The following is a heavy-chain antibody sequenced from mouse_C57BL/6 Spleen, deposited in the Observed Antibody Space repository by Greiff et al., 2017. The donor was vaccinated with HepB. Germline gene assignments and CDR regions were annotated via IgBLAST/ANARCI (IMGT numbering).Heavy chain of an antibody. CDR3: ARDSNLAWFAY. V-gene: IGHV3-6*01. Sequence: VQLKESGPGLVKPSQSLSLTCSVTGYSITSGYYWNWIRQFPGNKLEWMGYISYDGSNNYNPSLKNRISITRDTSKNQFFLKLNSVTTEDTATYYCARDSNLAWFAYWGQGTLVTVSA. CDR2: ISYDGSN. J-gene: IGHJ3*01. CDR1: GYSITSGYY. D-gene: IGHD2-5*01.